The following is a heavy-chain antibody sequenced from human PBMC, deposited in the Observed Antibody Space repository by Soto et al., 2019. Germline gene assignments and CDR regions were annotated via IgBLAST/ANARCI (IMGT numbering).Heavy chain of an antibody. CDR2: IKQDGSEK. Sequence: GGSLRLSCAASGFTFSSYWMSWVRQAPGKGLEWVANIKQDGSEKYYVDSVKGRFTISRDNAKNSLYLQMNSLRAEDTAVYYCARDLGYCSSTSCPEDAFDICGQGTMVTV. V-gene: IGHV3-7*03. CDR1: GFTFSSYW. J-gene: IGHJ3*02. D-gene: IGHD2-2*01. CDR3: ARDLGYCSSTSCPEDAFDI.